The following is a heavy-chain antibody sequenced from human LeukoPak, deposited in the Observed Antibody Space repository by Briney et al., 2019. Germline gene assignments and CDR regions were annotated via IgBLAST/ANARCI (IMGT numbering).Heavy chain of an antibody. Sequence: GGSLRLSCTASGFTFGDYAMSRVRQAPGKGLEWVGFIRSKAYGGTTEYAASVKGRFTISRDDSKSIAYLQMNSLKTEDTAVYYCTRDVGDYYDSSGYLDDYWGQGTLVTVSS. CDR2: IRSKAYGGTT. CDR1: GFTFGDYA. J-gene: IGHJ4*02. V-gene: IGHV3-49*04. CDR3: TRDVGDYYDSSGYLDDY. D-gene: IGHD3-22*01.